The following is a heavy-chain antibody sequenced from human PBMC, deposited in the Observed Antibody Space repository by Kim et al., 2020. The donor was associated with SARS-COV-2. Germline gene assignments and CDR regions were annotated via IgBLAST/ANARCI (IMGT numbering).Heavy chain of an antibody. CDR3: AKDWGYDSSGYYDDENAFDI. D-gene: IGHD3-22*01. Sequence: GGSLRLSCAASGFTFSSYGMHWVRQAPGKGLEWVAVISYDGSNKYYADSVKGRFTISRDNSKNTLYLQMNSLRAEDTAVYYCAKDWGYDSSGYYDDENAFDIWGQGTMVTVSS. J-gene: IGHJ3*02. V-gene: IGHV3-30*18. CDR2: ISYDGSNK. CDR1: GFTFSSYG.